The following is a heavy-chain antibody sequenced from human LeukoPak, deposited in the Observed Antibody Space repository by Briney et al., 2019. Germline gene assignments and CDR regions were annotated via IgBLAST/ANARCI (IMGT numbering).Heavy chain of an antibody. CDR3: AKQYSDFWSGNPN. J-gene: IGHJ4*02. CDR2: ISGNGGKT. CDR1: GFTFSSYA. Sequence: GGSLRLSCAASGFTFSSYAMTWVRQAPGKGLEWVSSISGNGGKTYYAGSVKGRFTISRDNSKKTLYLQMNSLRAEDRAVYYCAKQYSDFWSGNPNWGQGTLVTVSS. D-gene: IGHD3/OR15-3a*01. V-gene: IGHV3-23*01.